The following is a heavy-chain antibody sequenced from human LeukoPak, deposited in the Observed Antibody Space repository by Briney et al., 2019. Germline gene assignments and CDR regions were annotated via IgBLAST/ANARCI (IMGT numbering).Heavy chain of an antibody. Sequence: GGSLRLSCAASGFTFDNYGINWVRQAPGKGLEWVSRIHWNGGRTGYADSVKGRFTISRDNAKNSLYLQMNSLRAEDTAVYYCARSPSGRYSLIGFLDFWGQGTLVTVSS. CDR3: ARSPSGRYSLIGFLDF. V-gene: IGHV3-20*04. CDR1: GFTFDNYG. D-gene: IGHD1-26*01. J-gene: IGHJ4*02. CDR2: IHWNGGRT.